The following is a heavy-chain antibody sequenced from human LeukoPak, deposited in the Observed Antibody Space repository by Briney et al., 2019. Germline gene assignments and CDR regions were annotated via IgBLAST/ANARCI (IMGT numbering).Heavy chain of an antibody. CDR1: GYTFTGYY. Sequence: ASVKVSCKASGYTFTGYYMHWVRQAPGQGLEWMGWINPNSGGTNYAQKFQGRVTMTRDTSTSTAYMELSRLRSDDTAVYYCARGREWELLSPFDYWGQGTLVTVSS. D-gene: IGHD1-26*01. CDR2: INPNSGGT. V-gene: IGHV1-2*02. CDR3: ARGREWELLSPFDY. J-gene: IGHJ4*02.